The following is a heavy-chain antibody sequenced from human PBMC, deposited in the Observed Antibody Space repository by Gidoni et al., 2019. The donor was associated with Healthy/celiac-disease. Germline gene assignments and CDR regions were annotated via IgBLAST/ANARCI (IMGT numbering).Heavy chain of an antibody. CDR3: ARDPADYPTSHFDY. V-gene: IGHV3-30*04. CDR1: GFPFRIYA. CDR2: ISYDGSNK. J-gene: IGHJ4*02. Sequence: QVQLVESGGGVVQPGRSLSPSCPASGFPFRIYAMHWVRQAPGKGLEWVAVISYDGSNKYYADSVKGRFTISRDNSKNTLYLQMNSLRAEDTAVYYCARDPADYPTSHFDYWGQGTLVTVSS. D-gene: IGHD4-17*01.